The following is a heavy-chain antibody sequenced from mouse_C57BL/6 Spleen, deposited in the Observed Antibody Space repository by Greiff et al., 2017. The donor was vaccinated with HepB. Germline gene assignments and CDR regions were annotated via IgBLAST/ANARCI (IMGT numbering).Heavy chain of an antibody. J-gene: IGHJ1*03. D-gene: IGHD1-1*01. CDR2: IGPGSGST. CDR3: AKEARGYGSSYGYFDV. Sequence: VMLVESGAELVKPGASVKISCKASGYTFTDYYINWVKQRPGQGLEWIGKIGPGSGSTYYNEKFKGKATLTADKSSSTAYMQLSSLTSEDSAVYFCAKEARGYGSSYGYFDVWGTGTTVTVSS. CDR1: GYTFTDYY. V-gene: IGHV1-77*01.